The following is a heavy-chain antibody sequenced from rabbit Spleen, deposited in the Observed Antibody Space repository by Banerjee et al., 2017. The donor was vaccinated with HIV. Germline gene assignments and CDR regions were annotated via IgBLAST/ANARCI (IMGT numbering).Heavy chain of an antibody. J-gene: IGHJ4*01. CDR1: GFSFSNKAV. Sequence: QEQLEESGGGLVQPGGSLKLSCTASGFSFSNKAVMCWVRQAPGKGLEWIACINAVTGKAVYASWAKGRFTFSKTSSTTVTLQMTSLTVADTATYFCAREKSGIVGYDLWGPGTLVTVS. V-gene: IGHV1S45*01. D-gene: IGHD6-1*01. CDR3: AREKSGIVGYDL. CDR2: INAVTGKA.